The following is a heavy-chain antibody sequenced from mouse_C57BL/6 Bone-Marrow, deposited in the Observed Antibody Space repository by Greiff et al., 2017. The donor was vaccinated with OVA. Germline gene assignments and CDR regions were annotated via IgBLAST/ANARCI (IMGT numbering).Heavy chain of an antibody. J-gene: IGHJ3*01. CDR3: AREAYYRFTY. CDR1: GYAFSSYW. CDR2: IYPGDGDT. V-gene: IGHV1-80*01. Sequence: VQLQESGAELVKPGASVKISCKASGYAFSSYWMNWVKQRPGKGLEWIGQIYPGDGDTNYNGKFKGKATLTADKSSSTAYMQLSSLTSEDSAVYFCAREAYYRFTYCGQGTLVTVTA. D-gene: IGHD1-1*01.